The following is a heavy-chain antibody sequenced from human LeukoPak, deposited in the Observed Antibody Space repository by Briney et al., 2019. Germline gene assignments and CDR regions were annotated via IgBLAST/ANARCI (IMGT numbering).Heavy chain of an antibody. CDR1: GFTFSSYA. CDR3: ARAGTPGSVDY. D-gene: IGHD3-10*01. V-gene: IGHV3-7*01. J-gene: IGHJ4*02. CDR2: IKEDGSEK. Sequence: PGGSLRLSCAASGFTFSSYAMSWVRQAPGKGLEWVANIKEDGSEKYYVDSVKGRFTISKDNAKNSLYLQMNTLRAEDTAVYYCARAGTPGSVDYWGQGTLVTVSS.